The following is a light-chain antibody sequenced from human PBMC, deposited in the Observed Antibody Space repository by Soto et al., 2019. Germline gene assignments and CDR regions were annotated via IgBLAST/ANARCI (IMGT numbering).Light chain of an antibody. CDR1: SSDVGGYIY. Sequence: QSVLTQPPSASGSPGQSITISCTGTSSDVGGYIYVSWYQQHPGKAPKLILSEVSRRPSGVPERFSGSKSGTSASLAIRGLQSEDEADYHCASWDDSLNGYVFGSGTKVTVL. J-gene: IGLJ1*01. CDR2: EVS. CDR3: ASWDDSLNGYV. V-gene: IGLV2-8*01.